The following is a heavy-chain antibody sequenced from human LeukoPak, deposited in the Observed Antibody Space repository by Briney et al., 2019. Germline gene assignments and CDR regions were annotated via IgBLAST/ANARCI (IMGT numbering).Heavy chain of an antibody. J-gene: IGHJ5*02. D-gene: IGHD6-19*01. CDR2: ISGSGGST. CDR1: GFTFSSYA. Sequence: GGSLRLSCAASGFTFSSYAMSWVRQAPGKGLEWVSAISGSGGSTYYADSVKGRFTISRDNSKNTLYLQMDSLRAEDTAVYYCAKDGRIAVAGTLGGDWFDPWGQGTLVTVSS. V-gene: IGHV3-23*01. CDR3: AKDGRIAVAGTLGGDWFDP.